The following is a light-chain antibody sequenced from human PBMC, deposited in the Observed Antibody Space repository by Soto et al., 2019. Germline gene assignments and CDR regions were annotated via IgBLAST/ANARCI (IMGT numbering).Light chain of an antibody. CDR1: SSDVGGYNY. V-gene: IGLV2-14*03. J-gene: IGLJ1*01. CDR3: SSYIPNNSTYV. CDR2: DVS. Sequence: QSALTQPASVSGSPGQSITISCTGTSSDVGGYNYVSWYQHHPGKAPKRMIHDVSNRPSGVSNRFSGSKSGNTASLTISGLQAEDEADYYGSSYIPNNSTYVFGTGTKLTVL.